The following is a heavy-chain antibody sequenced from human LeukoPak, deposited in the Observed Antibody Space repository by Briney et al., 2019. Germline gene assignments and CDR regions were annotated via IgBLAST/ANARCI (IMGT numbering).Heavy chain of an antibody. V-gene: IGHV3-43D*04. D-gene: IGHD1-26*01. CDR2: ISWDGGST. CDR3: ARDSIVGATPFFDY. J-gene: IGHJ4*02. Sequence: GGSLRLSCAASGFTFDDYAMHWVRQAPGNGLEWVSLISWDGGSTYYADSVKGRFTISRDNAKNSLYLQMNSLRAEDTAVYYCARDSIVGATPFFDYWGQGTLVTVSS. CDR1: GFTFDDYA.